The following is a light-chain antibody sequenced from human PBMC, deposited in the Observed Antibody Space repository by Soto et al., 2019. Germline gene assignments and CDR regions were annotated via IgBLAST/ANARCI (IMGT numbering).Light chain of an antibody. CDR1: QSVSSH. V-gene: IGKV3-15*01. J-gene: IGKJ5*01. Sequence: IVLSSLLATRPRSAGKRATLSCTASQSVSSHVAWYQQKPGQAPRLLLYGASTRATGIPARFSGSGGGTDFTLTISSVQSEDFAVYYCQQYKNWPLFGQGTRLEIK. CDR3: QQYKNWPL. CDR2: GAS.